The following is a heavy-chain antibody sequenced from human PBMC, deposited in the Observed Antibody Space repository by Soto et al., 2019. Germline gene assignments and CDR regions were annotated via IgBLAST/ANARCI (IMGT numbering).Heavy chain of an antibody. CDR1: GFTFSSYG. J-gene: IGHJ6*02. CDR2: ISYDGSNK. V-gene: IGHV3-30*18. Sequence: GGSLRLSCAASGFTFSSYGMHWVRQAPGKGLEWVAVISYDGSNKYYADSVKGRFTISRDNSKNTLYLQMNSLRAEDTAVYYCAKDLSAAGTTEDSGYYYYYGMDVWGQGTTVTVSS. CDR3: AKDLSAAGTTEDSGYYYYYGMDV. D-gene: IGHD6-13*01.